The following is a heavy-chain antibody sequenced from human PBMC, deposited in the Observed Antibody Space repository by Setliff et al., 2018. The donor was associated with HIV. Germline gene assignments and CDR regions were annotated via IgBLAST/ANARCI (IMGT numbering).Heavy chain of an antibody. Sequence: SETLSLTCTVSGGSISSHFWSWIRQPPGKGLEWIGNIYYGGTTYYNPSLKSRVTISVDRSKNQFSLNVTSVTAADTAVYYCARIPQLLDYAMDVWGQGTTVTVSS. V-gene: IGHV4-59*08. CDR3: ARIPQLLDYAMDV. CDR1: GGSISSHF. D-gene: IGHD2-2*01. J-gene: IGHJ6*02. CDR2: IYYGGTT.